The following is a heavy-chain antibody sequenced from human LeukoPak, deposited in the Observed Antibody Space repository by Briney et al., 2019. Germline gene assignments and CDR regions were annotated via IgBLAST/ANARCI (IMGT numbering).Heavy chain of an antibody. V-gene: IGHV4-34*01. D-gene: IGHD3-3*01. CDR1: GGSYSGYY. Sequence: TSETLPLTCAVYGGSYSGYYWSWIRQPPGKGLECVWEINHSGSTNYNPSLKSRVTISVNTSKNQFSLKLSSVTAADTAVYYCARGVRRWTKWGQGTLVIVSS. CDR2: INHSGST. CDR3: ARGVRRWTK. J-gene: IGHJ4*02.